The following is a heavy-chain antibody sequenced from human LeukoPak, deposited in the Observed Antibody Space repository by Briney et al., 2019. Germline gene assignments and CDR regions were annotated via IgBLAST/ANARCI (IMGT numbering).Heavy chain of an antibody. Sequence: GASVKVSCKASGYTFTGYYMHWVRQAPGQGLEWMGWINPNSGGTNYAQKFQGRVTMTRDTSISTAYMELSSLRSEDTAVYYCARGIVVVPAALRYWGQGTLVTVSS. CDR3: ARGIVVVPAALRY. V-gene: IGHV1-2*02. CDR2: INPNSGGT. J-gene: IGHJ4*02. D-gene: IGHD2-2*01. CDR1: GYTFTGYY.